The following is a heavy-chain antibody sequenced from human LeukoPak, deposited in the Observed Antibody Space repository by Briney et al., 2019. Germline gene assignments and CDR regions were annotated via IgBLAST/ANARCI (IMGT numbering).Heavy chain of an antibody. Sequence: SVKVSCKASGGTFSSYAISWVRQAPGQGLEWMGGIIPIFGTANYAQKFQVRVTITTDESTSTAYMELSSLRSEDTAVYYCAREVRDSSGYYPYYFDYWGQGTLVTVSS. V-gene: IGHV1-69*05. CDR1: GGTFSSYA. CDR2: IIPIFGTA. D-gene: IGHD3-22*01. J-gene: IGHJ4*02. CDR3: AREVRDSSGYYPYYFDY.